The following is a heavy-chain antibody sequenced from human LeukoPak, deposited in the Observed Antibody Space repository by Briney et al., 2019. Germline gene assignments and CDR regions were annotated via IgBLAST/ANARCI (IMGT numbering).Heavy chain of an antibody. CDR2: INHCGST. V-gene: IGHV4-34*01. J-gene: IGHJ4*02. D-gene: IGHD2-15*01. CDR1: GGSFSGYY. Sequence: PSETLSLTCAVYGGSFSGYYWSWIRQPPGKGLEWIGEINHCGSTNYNPSLKSRVTISVDTSKNQFSLKLRSVTAANTAVYYCARGYCSGGSCYAMLPSYFDYWGQGTLVTVSS. CDR3: ARGYCSGGSCYAMLPSYFDY.